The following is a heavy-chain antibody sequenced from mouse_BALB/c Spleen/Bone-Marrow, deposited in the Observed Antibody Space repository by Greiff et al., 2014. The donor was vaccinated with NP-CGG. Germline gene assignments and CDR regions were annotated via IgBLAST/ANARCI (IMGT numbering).Heavy chain of an antibody. CDR1: GYTDRRKR. Sequence: QVQLQQSGAELMKPGASVKIARKATGYTDRRKRREGGKKRKGKGLEWIGEMLPGSGSTNYNEKFKGKATFTADTSSNTAYMQLSSLTSEDSAVYYCARNYGFDYWGQGTTLTVSS. V-gene: IGHV1-9*01. J-gene: IGHJ2*01. CDR3: ARNYGFDY. CDR2: MLPGSGST. D-gene: IGHD1-1*01.